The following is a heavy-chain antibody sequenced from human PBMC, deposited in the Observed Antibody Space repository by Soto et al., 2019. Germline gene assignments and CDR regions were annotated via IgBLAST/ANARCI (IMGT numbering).Heavy chain of an antibody. D-gene: IGHD3-10*01. Sequence: QITLKESGPTLVKPTQTLTLTCTFSGFSLSTSGVGVGWIRQPPGKALEWLALIYWDDDKRYSPSLKSRLTITKDTSKNQVVLTMTNMDPVDTARYYCTHDHYYGSGIDAFDIWGQGTMVTVSS. V-gene: IGHV2-5*02. J-gene: IGHJ3*02. CDR3: THDHYYGSGIDAFDI. CDR2: IYWDDDK. CDR1: GFSLSTSGVG.